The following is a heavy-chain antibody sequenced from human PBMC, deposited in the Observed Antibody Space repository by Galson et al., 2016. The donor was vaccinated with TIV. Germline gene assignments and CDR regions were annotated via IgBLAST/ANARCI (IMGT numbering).Heavy chain of an antibody. CDR1: GFTVSSDY. V-gene: IGHV3-53*01. J-gene: IGHJ6*02. CDR3: ARLYDFWTGYPSLDV. Sequence: SLRLSCAASGFTVSSDYMNWVRQAPGKGLEWVSVIYSGGGTYYADSVKGRFTISRDNSKNTLYLQMNSLRAEDSALYYCARLYDFWTGYPSLDVWGQGTTVTVSS. CDR2: IYSGGGT. D-gene: IGHD3-3*01.